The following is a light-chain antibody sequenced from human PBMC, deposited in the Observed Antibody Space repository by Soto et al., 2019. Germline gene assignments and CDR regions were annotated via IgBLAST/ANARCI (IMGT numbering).Light chain of an antibody. CDR2: VAS. CDR1: QSINIY. V-gene: IGKV1-39*01. J-gene: IGKJ2*01. CDR3: QQYDKLPYT. Sequence: DIQMTQSPSSLSASVGDSVIITCRASQSINIYLSWYQQKPGKAPKLLINVASTLQGGVPSRFSGSGSGTEFTLAISSLQPEDSATYYCQQYDKLPYTFGQGTKLEIK.